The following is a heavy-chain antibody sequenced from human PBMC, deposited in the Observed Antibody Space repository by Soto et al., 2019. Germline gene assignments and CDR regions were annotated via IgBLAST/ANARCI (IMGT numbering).Heavy chain of an antibody. Sequence: QVQLQESGPGLVKPSQTPSLTCTVSGASISSGGHYWSWIRQHPGKGLEWIGYIYYSGSTYYNPSLKSRLAISVDTSKNQFSLNLNSVTAADTAVYYCARAPRGFLWYFDYWGQGTLVTVSS. V-gene: IGHV4-31*03. CDR3: ARAPRGFLWYFDY. D-gene: IGHD3-3*01. J-gene: IGHJ4*02. CDR1: GASISSGGHY. CDR2: IYYSGST.